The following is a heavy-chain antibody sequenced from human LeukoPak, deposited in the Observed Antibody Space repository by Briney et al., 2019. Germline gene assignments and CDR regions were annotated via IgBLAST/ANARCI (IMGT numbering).Heavy chain of an antibody. Sequence: SGPALVKPTQTLTLTCTFSGFSLSTSGMCVSWLRQSPGKALEWLARIDWDDDKYYSTSLKTSLTISKDTSKNQVVLTMTNMDPVDTATYYCARSPGTTVTTFDYWGQGTLVTVSS. D-gene: IGHD4-17*01. CDR3: ARSPGTTVTTFDY. CDR2: IDWDDDK. J-gene: IGHJ4*02. CDR1: GFSLSTSGMC. V-gene: IGHV2-70*11.